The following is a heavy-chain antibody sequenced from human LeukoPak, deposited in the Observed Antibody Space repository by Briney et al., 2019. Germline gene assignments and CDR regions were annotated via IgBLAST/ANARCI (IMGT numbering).Heavy chain of an antibody. CDR2: ISWNSGSI. V-gene: IGHV3-9*03. D-gene: IGHD5-18*01. CDR1: GFTFDDYA. Sequence: GGSLRLSCAASGFTFDDYAMHWVRQAPGKGLEWVSGISWNSGSIGYADSVKGRFTISRDNAKNSLYLQMNSLRAEDMALYYCAKGLTAMVQYYFDYWGQGTLVTVSS. CDR3: AKGLTAMVQYYFDY. J-gene: IGHJ4*02.